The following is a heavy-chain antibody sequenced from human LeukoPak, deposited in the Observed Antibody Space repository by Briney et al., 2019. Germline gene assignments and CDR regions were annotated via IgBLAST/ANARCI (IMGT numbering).Heavy chain of an antibody. CDR1: GFTFSSYA. CDR2: ISGSGGST. V-gene: IGHV3-23*01. Sequence: GGSLRLSCAASGFTFSSYAMSWVRQAPGKGLEWVSAISGSGGSTYYADSVKGRFTISRDNSKNTPYLQMNSLRAEDTAVYYCATGLGMATITDYYYGMDVWGQGTTVTVSS. J-gene: IGHJ6*02. D-gene: IGHD5-24*01. CDR3: ATGLGMATITDYYYGMDV.